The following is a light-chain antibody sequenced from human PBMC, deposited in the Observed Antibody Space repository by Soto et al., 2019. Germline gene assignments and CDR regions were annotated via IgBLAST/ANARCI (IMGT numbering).Light chain of an antibody. CDR2: DSS. CDR3: QQYNNWPRT. V-gene: IGKV3-15*01. CDR1: QSVSSN. Sequence: EILMTQSPATLSVSPGARATLSCRASQSVSSNLAWYQQKPGQAPRLLIYDSSTRTTGIPARFSGSGSGTEFTLTIDSLQSEDFAVYSCQQYNNWPRTFGQGTKV. J-gene: IGKJ1*01.